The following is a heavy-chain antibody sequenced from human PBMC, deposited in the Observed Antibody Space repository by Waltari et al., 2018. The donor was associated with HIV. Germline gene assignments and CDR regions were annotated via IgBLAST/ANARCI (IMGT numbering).Heavy chain of an antibody. CDR2: SYSGGST. CDR3: AKASGIVNGANSRYWYFDL. CDR1: GLPVRRHY. J-gene: IGHJ2*01. V-gene: IGHV3-53*01. Sequence: EVQLVESGGGLIQPGGSLRLSCAASGLPVRRHYITWVRQAPGKGLEWVSASYSGGSTYYADSVKGRFTISRDNSRNTLYLQMNSLRAEDTAVYYCAKASGIVNGANSRYWYFDLWGRGTLVTVSS. D-gene: IGHD4-17*01.